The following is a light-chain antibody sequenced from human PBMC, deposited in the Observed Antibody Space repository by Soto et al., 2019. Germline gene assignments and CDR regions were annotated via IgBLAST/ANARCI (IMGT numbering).Light chain of an antibody. CDR2: GAS. CDR3: QQYGSSPT. V-gene: IGKV3-20*01. Sequence: EIMMTQSPATLSVSPGERATLSCRASQSVRSNLAWYQQKPGQAPRLLIYGASSRATGIPDRFSGSGSGTDFTLTISRLEPEDFAVYYCQQYGSSPTFGQGTKVDI. J-gene: IGKJ1*01. CDR1: QSVRSN.